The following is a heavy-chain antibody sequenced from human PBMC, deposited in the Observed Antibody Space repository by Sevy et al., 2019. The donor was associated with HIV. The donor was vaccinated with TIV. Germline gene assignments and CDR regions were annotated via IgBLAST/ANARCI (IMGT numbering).Heavy chain of an antibody. CDR1: GYTLTELS. D-gene: IGHD5-18*01. Sequence: ASVKVSCKVSGYTLTELSMHWVRQAPGKGLEWMGGFDPEDGETIYAQKFQGRVTMTEDTSTDTAYMELSSLRSEDTAVYYCATDLNSYGYGLFDYWGQGTLVTVSS. V-gene: IGHV1-24*01. CDR3: ATDLNSYGYGLFDY. CDR2: FDPEDGET. J-gene: IGHJ4*02.